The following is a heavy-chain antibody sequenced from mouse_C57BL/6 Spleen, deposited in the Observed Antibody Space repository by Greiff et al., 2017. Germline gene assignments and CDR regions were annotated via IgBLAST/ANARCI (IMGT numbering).Heavy chain of an antibody. J-gene: IGHJ3*01. CDR1: GYTFTSYW. Sequence: QVHVKQPGAELVMPGASVKLSCKASGYTFTSYWMHWVKQRPGQGLEWIGEIDPSDSYTNYNQKFKGKSTLTVDKSSSTAYMQLSSLTSEDSAVYYCARDYGSSYHWFAYWGQGTLVTVSA. D-gene: IGHD1-1*01. CDR3: ARDYGSSYHWFAY. V-gene: IGHV1-69*01. CDR2: IDPSDSYT.